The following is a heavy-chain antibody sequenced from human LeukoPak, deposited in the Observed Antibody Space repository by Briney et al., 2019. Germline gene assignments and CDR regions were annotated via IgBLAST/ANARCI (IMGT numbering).Heavy chain of an antibody. CDR2: IIPIFGTA. D-gene: IGHD1-26*01. J-gene: IGHJ4*02. V-gene: IGHV1-69*01. CDR3: ASDLPLVGAPYFDY. Sequence: ASVKVSCKASGGTFSSYAISWVRQAPGQGLEWMGGIIPIFGTANYAQKFQGRVTITADESTSTAYMELSSLRSEDTAVYYCASDLPLVGAPYFDYWGQGTLVTVSS. CDR1: GGTFSSYA.